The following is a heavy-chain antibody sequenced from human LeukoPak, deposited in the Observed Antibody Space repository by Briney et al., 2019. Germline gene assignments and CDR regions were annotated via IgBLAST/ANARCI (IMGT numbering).Heavy chain of an antibody. CDR1: GGTFSSYA. CDR2: IIPILGIA. J-gene: IGHJ4*02. CDR3: AREFHTVVTNYFDH. V-gene: IGHV1-69*04. D-gene: IGHD4-23*01. Sequence: SVKVSCKASGGTFSSYAISWVRQAPGQGLEWMGRIIPILGIANYAQKFQGRVTITADKSTSTAYMELSSLRSEDTAVYYCAREFHTVVTNYFDHWGQGTLVTVSS.